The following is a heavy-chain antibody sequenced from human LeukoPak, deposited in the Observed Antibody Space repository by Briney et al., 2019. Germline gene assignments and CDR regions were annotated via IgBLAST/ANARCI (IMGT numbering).Heavy chain of an antibody. CDR2: ISGSGGST. CDR3: AKDMDPYEEEGDY. Sequence: PGGSLRLSCAASGLTFSSYAMSWVRQAPGKGLEWVSAISGSGGSTYYADSVKGRFTISRDNSKNTLYLQMNSLRAEDTAVYYCAKDMDPYEEEGDYWGQGTLVTVSS. V-gene: IGHV3-23*01. J-gene: IGHJ4*02. CDR1: GLTFSSYA. D-gene: IGHD5-12*01.